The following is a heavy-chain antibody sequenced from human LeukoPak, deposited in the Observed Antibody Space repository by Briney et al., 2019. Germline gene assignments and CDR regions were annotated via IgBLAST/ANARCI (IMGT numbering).Heavy chain of an antibody. CDR1: GYTFTGYY. V-gene: IGHV1-2*06. J-gene: IGHJ5*02. Sequence: ASVKVSCXASGYTFTGYYMHWVRQAPGQGLEWMGRINPNSGGTNYAQKFQGRVTMTRDTSISTAYMELSRLRSDDTAVYYCARDKSGAAGTGWFDPWGQGTLVTVSS. CDR2: INPNSGGT. D-gene: IGHD6-13*01. CDR3: ARDKSGAAGTGWFDP.